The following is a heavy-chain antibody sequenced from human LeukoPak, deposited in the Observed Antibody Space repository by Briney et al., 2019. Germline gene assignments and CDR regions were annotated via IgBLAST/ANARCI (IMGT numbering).Heavy chain of an antibody. V-gene: IGHV1-3*03. CDR2: INAGNGNT. D-gene: IGHD3-3*01. J-gene: IGHJ4*02. CDR1: GYTFTSYA. Sequence: ASVKVSCKASGYTFTSYAMHWVRQAPGQRLEGRGWINAGNGNTKYSQEFQGRVTITRDTSASTAYMELSSLRSEDMAVYYCARGGRSDFWSGYLGGVLDYWGQGTLVTVSS. CDR3: ARGGRSDFWSGYLGGVLDY.